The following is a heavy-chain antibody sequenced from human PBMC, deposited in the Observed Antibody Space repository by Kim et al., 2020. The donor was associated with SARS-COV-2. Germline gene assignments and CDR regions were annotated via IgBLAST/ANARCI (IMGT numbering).Heavy chain of an antibody. Sequence: PVNGGLTISRDDSKNTLYLQMNSLKTEDTAVYYCTTSVVGREWLRFSSDYWGQGTLVTVSS. D-gene: IGHD5-12*01. V-gene: IGHV3-15*01. CDR3: TTSVVGREWLRFSSDY. J-gene: IGHJ4*02.